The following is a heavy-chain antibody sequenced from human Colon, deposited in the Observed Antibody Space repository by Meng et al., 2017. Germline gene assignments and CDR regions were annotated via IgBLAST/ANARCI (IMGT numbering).Heavy chain of an antibody. J-gene: IGHJ4*02. V-gene: IGHV4-4*02. CDR1: GGSIWRSDW. CDR2: TSHSGST. CDR3: ASSDYYRSDY. D-gene: IGHD3-22*01. Sequence: QVQLQGAGAGLVKPAETLSLTCAVCGGSIWRSDWWSWVRQPPGKGLEWIGETSHSGSTNYSPSLTSRVTISLDKSKNQLSLKLNSVTAADTAVYYCASSDYYRSDYGGQGTLVTVSS.